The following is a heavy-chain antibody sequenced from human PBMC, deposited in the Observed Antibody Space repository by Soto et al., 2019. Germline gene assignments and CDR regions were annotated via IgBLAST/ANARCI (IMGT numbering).Heavy chain of an antibody. CDR2: ISSSSSYI. Sequence: EVQLVESGGGLVKPGGSLRLSCAASGFTFSSYSMNWVRQAPGKGLEWVSSISSSSSYIYYADSVKGRFTISRDNAKNSLYLQMNSLRAEDTAVYYCARQSYYDSSGYYFDTHYYFDSWGQGTLVTVSS. V-gene: IGHV3-21*01. J-gene: IGHJ4*02. CDR1: GFTFSSYS. CDR3: ARQSYYDSSGYYFDTHYYFDS. D-gene: IGHD3-22*01.